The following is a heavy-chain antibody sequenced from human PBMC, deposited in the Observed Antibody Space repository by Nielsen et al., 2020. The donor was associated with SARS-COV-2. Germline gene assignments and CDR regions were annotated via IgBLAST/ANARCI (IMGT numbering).Heavy chain of an antibody. CDR1: GFTFDDYA. J-gene: IGHJ2*01. D-gene: IGHD4-17*01. V-gene: IGHV3-9*01. CDR2: ISWNSVCI. CDR3: AKVYGDYVGFFDV. Sequence: GGSLRLSCVGSGFTFDDYAMHWVRQAPGKGLEWASGISWNSVCIDYADSVKVRFTISRDNAKSSLYLQMNSLRAEDTAFYYCAKVYGDYVGFFDVWGLGTLVTVSS.